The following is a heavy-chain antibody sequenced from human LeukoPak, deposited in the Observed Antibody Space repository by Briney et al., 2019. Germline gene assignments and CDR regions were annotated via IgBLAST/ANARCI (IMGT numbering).Heavy chain of an antibody. CDR3: AKSNYYGSERGAFDI. CDR1: GFTFSSYA. Sequence: PGGSLRLSCAASGFTFSSYAMSWVRQAPGKGLEWVSAISGSGGSTYYADSVKGRFTIPRDNSKNTLYLQMNSLRAEDTAVYYCAKSNYYGSERGAFDIWGQGTMVTVSS. D-gene: IGHD3-10*01. CDR2: ISGSGGST. J-gene: IGHJ3*02. V-gene: IGHV3-23*01.